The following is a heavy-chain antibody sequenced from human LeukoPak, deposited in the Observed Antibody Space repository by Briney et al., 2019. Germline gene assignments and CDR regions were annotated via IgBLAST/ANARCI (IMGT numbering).Heavy chain of an antibody. CDR2: ISGSGGST. Sequence: GGSLRLSCAGAGFTFSRYAMSGVGQAPGRGLEWVSAISGSGGSTYYADSVKGRFTISRDNSKNKVYLQVNSLRAEDTAVYYCAKGVECYDYWGQGTLVTVSS. CDR1: GFTFSRYA. V-gene: IGHV3-23*01. D-gene: IGHD2-8*01. J-gene: IGHJ4*02. CDR3: AKGVECYDY.